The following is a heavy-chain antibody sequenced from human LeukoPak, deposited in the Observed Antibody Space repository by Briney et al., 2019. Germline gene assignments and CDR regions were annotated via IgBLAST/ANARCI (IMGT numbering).Heavy chain of an antibody. D-gene: IGHD3-10*01. CDR2: IVVGSGNT. CDR3: AAGNAMVRGYYFDY. V-gene: IGHV1-58*01. Sequence: SEKVSCKASGFTFTSSAGQWVRQARGQRLEWRGWIVVGSGNTNYAQKFQERVTITRDMSTSTAYMELSSLRSEDTAVYYCAAGNAMVRGYYFDYWGQGTLVTVSS. J-gene: IGHJ4*02. CDR1: GFTFTSSA.